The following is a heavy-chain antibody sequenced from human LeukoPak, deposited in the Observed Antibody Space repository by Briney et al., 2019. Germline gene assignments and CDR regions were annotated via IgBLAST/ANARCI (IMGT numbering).Heavy chain of an antibody. CDR2: ISTYNDNT. CDR1: GYTFTSYD. V-gene: IGHV1-18*01. CDR3: ARIQSRIIAARPGNPAFDY. D-gene: IGHD6-6*01. Sequence: ASVKVSCKASGYTFTSYDISWVRQAPGQGLEWMGWISTYNDNTHYAQKLQGRITMTTDTSTSTVYMELKSLRSDDTAVYYCARIQSRIIAARPGNPAFDYWGRGTLVTVSS. J-gene: IGHJ4*02.